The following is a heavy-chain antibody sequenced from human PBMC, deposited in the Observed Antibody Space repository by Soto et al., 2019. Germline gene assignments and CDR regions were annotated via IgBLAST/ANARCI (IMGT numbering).Heavy chain of an antibody. D-gene: IGHD6-19*01. Sequence: QVQLVESGGGVVQPGRSLRLSCAASGFTVKTYGMHLVRQAPGKGLEWVAVITFGGTDKYYADSVQGRFSISRDNSKGTLYLQMNNLTADDTAVYYNAREQWLSEGYFYAMEVWGQGTTVNVSS. V-gene: IGHV3-30*03. CDR1: GFTVKTYG. CDR2: ITFGGTDK. CDR3: AREQWLSEGYFYAMEV. J-gene: IGHJ6*02.